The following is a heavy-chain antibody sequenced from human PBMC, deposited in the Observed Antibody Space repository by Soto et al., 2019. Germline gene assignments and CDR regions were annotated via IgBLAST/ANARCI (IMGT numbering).Heavy chain of an antibody. CDR3: ARLGPKVQAARGLNCFDH. CDR2: IYHSGVT. CDR1: GASTSTVGYY. V-gene: IGHV4-31*03. Sequence: SETLSLTCPVSGASTSTVGYYWRRLRPHPGKVLEWIGHIYHSGVTYYNPSLTSRGALSVDTSKNEFSRKLNXLTAADTALYYTARLGPKVQAARGLNCFDHWGQGTLVSVS. D-gene: IGHD2-2*01. J-gene: IGHJ5*01.